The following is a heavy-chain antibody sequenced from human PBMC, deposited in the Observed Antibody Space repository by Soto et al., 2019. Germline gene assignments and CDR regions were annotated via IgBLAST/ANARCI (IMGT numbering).Heavy chain of an antibody. CDR2: ISANNGNT. J-gene: IGHJ4*02. CDR3: ARKGTGAQGDY. CDR1: GYTFRSYG. V-gene: IGHV1-18*01. D-gene: IGHD1-1*01. Sequence: QVQLVQSGAEVKKPGASVKVSCKASGYTFRSYGISWVRQAPGQGLEWMGWISANNGNTHSAQRLQGRVTLTTDTSTSTDYMEVRSLRSDDTAVYYCARKGTGAQGDYVGQGTLVTVSS.